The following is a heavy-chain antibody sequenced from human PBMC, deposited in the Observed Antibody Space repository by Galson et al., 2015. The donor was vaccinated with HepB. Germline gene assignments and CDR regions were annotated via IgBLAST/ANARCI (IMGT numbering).Heavy chain of an antibody. CDR1: GFTFSSYA. CDR2: ISGSGGST. V-gene: IGHV3-23*01. Sequence: SLRLSCAASGFTFSSYAMSWVRQAPGKGLEWVSAISGSGGSTYYADSVKGRFTISRDNSKNTLYLQMNSLRAEDTAVYYCAKDRPTIFGVVIGQMDHNYYYGMDVWGQGTTVTVSS. CDR3: AKDRPTIFGVVIGQMDHNYYYGMDV. D-gene: IGHD3-3*01. J-gene: IGHJ6*02.